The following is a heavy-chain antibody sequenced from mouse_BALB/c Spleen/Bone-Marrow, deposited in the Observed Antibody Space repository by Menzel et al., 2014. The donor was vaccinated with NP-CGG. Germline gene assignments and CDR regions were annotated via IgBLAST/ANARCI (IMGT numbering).Heavy chain of an antibody. CDR3: ARRYYGNPFDY. CDR2: INPSSGYT. J-gene: IGHJ2*01. D-gene: IGHD2-1*01. Sequence: VQLQQSGAELARPGAPVKVSCKASGYTFTSYTMHWVKQRPGQGPEWIGYINPSSGYTNYNQKFKDKAILTADKSSSTAYMQLSSLTSEDSAVYYCARRYYGNPFDYWGQGTTLTVSS. CDR1: GYTFTSYT. V-gene: IGHV1-4*01.